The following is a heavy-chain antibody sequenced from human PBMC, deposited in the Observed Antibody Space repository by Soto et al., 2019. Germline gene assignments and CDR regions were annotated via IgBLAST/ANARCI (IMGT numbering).Heavy chain of an antibody. V-gene: IGHV4-31*03. Sequence: QVQLLESGPGLVKPSQTLSLICKVSGASISSGGYYCSWIRQRPGRGLEWLGFIYYSGISHYNPSLRSRATISVYTSKNQFSLKLISVTAAATAVYYCARTEWIQLWFDYWGQGALVTVS. CDR1: GASISSGGYY. J-gene: IGHJ4*02. D-gene: IGHD5-18*01. CDR3: ARTEWIQLWFDY. CDR2: IYYSGIS.